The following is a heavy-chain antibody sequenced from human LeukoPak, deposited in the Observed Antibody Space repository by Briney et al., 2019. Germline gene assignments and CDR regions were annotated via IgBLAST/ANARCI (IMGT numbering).Heavy chain of an antibody. CDR2: ISGSGGST. V-gene: IGHV3-23*01. CDR3: AKDIAVAGTHFDY. D-gene: IGHD6-19*01. CDR1: GFTFSSYA. Sequence: GGSLRLSCAASGFTFSSYAMSWVRQAPGKGLEWVSGISGSGGSTYYADSVKGRFTISRDNSKNTLYLQMNSLRAEDTAVYYCAKDIAVAGTHFDYWGQGTLVTVSS. J-gene: IGHJ4*02.